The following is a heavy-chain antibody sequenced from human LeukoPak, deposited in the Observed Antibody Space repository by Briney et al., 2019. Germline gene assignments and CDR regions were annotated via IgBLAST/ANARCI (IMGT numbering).Heavy chain of an antibody. D-gene: IGHD3-22*01. J-gene: IGHJ4*02. CDR1: GFTFDDYA. CDR2: ISWNSGSI. CDR3: ASQPQTRYYYDSSGYYSFDY. Sequence: PGRSLRLSCAASGFTFDDYAMHRVRQAPGKGLEWVSGISWNSGSIGYADSVKGRFTISRDNAKSSLYLQMNSLRAEDTALYYCASQPQTRYYYDSSGYYSFDYWGQGTLVTVSS. V-gene: IGHV3-9*01.